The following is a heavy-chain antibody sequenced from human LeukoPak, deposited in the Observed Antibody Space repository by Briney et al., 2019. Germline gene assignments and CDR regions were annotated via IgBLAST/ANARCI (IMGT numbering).Heavy chain of an antibody. V-gene: IGHV5-51*01. CDR3: ARQVEYSSSYDY. CDR2: IFPVDSDT. Sequence: GEALKISCKGSGYSFTSYWIGCVRHMPGKGLEWRGIIFPVDSDTRYSPSFQGQVTISADKAISTAYLEWSSLKASDTAMYYCARQVEYSSSYDYWGRGTRVSVST. D-gene: IGHD6-6*01. J-gene: IGHJ4*02. CDR1: GYSFTSYW.